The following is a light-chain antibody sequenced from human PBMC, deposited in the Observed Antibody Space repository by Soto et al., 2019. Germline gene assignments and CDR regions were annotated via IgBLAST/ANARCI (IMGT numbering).Light chain of an antibody. CDR2: DAS. Sequence: EIVMTQSPATLSLYPGERATLSCRASQSISGKLARYQHRPGQAPRLLIYDASIRATGIPARFSGSGSGTDFTLTISSLEPEDFAVYYCQQRSNWPPITFGQGARLETK. V-gene: IGKV3-11*01. CDR3: QQRSNWPPIT. CDR1: QSISGK. J-gene: IGKJ5*01.